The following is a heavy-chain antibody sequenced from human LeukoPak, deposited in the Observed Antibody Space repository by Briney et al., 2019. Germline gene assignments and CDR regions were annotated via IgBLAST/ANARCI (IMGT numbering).Heavy chain of an antibody. V-gene: IGHV4-59*01. J-gene: IGHJ3*02. CDR2: FYHGGST. Sequence: PSETLSLTCTVSGGSISPYYWSWIRQPPGKGLEWIGSFYHGGSTYYNPSLKSRVTILVDTSKNKFSLKLSSVTAVDTAVYYCARGRSSGWSPYDAFDIWGQGTMVTVSS. D-gene: IGHD6-19*01. CDR3: ARGRSSGWSPYDAFDI. CDR1: GGSISPYY.